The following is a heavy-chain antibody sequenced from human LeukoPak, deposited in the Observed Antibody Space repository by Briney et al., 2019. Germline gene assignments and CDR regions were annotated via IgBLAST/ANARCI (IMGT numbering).Heavy chain of an antibody. J-gene: IGHJ5*02. Sequence: GGSLRLSCAASGFTFNSYSMSWVRQAPGKGLEWVSIISRASGSIFYADSVKGRFTISRDNAKNSLYLQMNGLIAEDTAVYYCARGATDVTRWFDPWGQGTRVTVSS. CDR1: GFTFNSYS. CDR3: ARGATDVTRWFDP. D-gene: IGHD1-1*01. CDR2: ISRASGSI. V-gene: IGHV3-21*01.